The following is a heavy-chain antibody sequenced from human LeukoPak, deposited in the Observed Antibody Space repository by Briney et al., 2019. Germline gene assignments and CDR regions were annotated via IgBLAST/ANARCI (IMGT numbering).Heavy chain of an antibody. Sequence: SETLSLTCTVSGYSISSGYYWGWIRQPPGKGLEWIGSIYHSGSTYYNPSLKSRVTISVDTSKNQFSLKLSPVTAADTAVYYCARDVVGATYWFDPWGQGTPVTVSS. CDR1: GYSISSGYY. V-gene: IGHV4-38-2*02. CDR2: IYHSGST. J-gene: IGHJ5*02. D-gene: IGHD1-26*01. CDR3: ARDVVGATYWFDP.